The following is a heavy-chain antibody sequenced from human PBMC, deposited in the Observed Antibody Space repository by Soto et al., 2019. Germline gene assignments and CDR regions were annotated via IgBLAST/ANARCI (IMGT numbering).Heavy chain of an antibody. CDR1: GYTFTSYA. Sequence: VKVSCKASGYTFTSYAMHWVRQAPGQRLEWMGWINAGNGNTKYSQKFQGRVTITRDTSASTAYMELSSLRSEDTAVYYCARDTAYCSGGSCYLTPPDYRGQGTLVTVSS. CDR3: ARDTAYCSGGSCYLTPPDY. J-gene: IGHJ4*02. CDR2: INAGNGNT. V-gene: IGHV1-3*01. D-gene: IGHD2-15*01.